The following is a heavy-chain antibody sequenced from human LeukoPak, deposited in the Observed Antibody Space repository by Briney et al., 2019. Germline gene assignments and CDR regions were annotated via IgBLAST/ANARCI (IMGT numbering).Heavy chain of an antibody. CDR2: IYYSGST. Sequence: SETLSLTCTVSGSSISSSSYYWGWIRQPPGKGLEWIGSIYYSGSTYYNPSLKSRVTISVDTSKNQFSLKLSSVTAADMAVYYCARHDYGDYLAYWGQGTLVTVSS. CDR3: ARHDYGDYLAY. J-gene: IGHJ4*02. D-gene: IGHD4-17*01. CDR1: GSSISSSSYY. V-gene: IGHV4-39*01.